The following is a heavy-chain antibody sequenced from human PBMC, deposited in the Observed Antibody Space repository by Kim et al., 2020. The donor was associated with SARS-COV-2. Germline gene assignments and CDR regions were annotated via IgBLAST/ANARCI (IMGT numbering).Heavy chain of an antibody. CDR3: ARTSRSTVVTHFDY. V-gene: IGHV4-31*01. J-gene: IGHJ4*02. Sequence: TPSLARQVTRSVDTSKNPFSLKLSSVTAADTAVYYCARTSRSTVVTHFDYWGQGTLVTVSS. D-gene: IGHD4-17*01.